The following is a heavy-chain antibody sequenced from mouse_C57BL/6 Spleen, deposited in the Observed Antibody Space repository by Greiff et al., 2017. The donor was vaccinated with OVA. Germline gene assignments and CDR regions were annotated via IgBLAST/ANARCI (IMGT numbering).Heavy chain of an antibody. CDR1: GFSLSTSGMG. Sequence: QVTLKESGPGILQSSQTLSLTCSFSGFSLSTSGMGVSWIRQPSGKGLEWLAHIYWDDDKRYNPSLKSRLTISKDTSRNQVFLKLTSVDTADTATYYCAGWLPRLTWYFDVGGTGTTVTVSS. CDR2: IYWDDDK. V-gene: IGHV8-12*01. CDR3: AGWLPRLTWYFDV. D-gene: IGHD2-2*01. J-gene: IGHJ1*03.